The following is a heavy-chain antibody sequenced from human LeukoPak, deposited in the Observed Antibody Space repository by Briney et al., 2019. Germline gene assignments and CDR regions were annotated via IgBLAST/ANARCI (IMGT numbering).Heavy chain of an antibody. D-gene: IGHD4-17*01. CDR2: ISGSGGST. Sequence: GGSLRLSCAASGFTFSSYAMSWVRQAPGKGLEWVSAISGSGGSTYYADSVKGRFTISRDNSKNTLYLQMSSLRAEDTAVYYCAKDSTTVTTWYLDYWGQGTLVTVSS. J-gene: IGHJ4*02. CDR3: AKDSTTVTTWYLDY. V-gene: IGHV3-23*01. CDR1: GFTFSSYA.